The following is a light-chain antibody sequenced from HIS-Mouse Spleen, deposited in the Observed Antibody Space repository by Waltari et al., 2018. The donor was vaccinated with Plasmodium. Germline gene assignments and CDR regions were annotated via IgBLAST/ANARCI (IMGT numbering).Light chain of an antibody. CDR2: GAS. V-gene: IGKV3-15*01. J-gene: IGKJ2*01. Sequence: EIVMPQSPATLSVSPGERATLSCSASHSVSSNFTWYHQKPGQAPRLLIYGASTSATGIPARFSGSGSGTEFTLTILSMQSEEFAVYYCQQYNNWQYTFGQGTKLEIK. CDR3: QQYNNWQYT. CDR1: HSVSSN.